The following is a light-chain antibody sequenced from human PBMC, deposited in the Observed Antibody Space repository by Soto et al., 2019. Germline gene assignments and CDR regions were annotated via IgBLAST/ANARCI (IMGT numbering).Light chain of an antibody. CDR3: QQRFNGTLRT. J-gene: IGKJ5*01. Sequence: ILGTLPSGTLSMSPGERASLSCRGIQSVSSGHLAWYQQKPGQAPRLLIYDASTRATGIPARFSGSGSGTDFTLTISRLEPEDFAVYYCQQRFNGTLRTFCQGTRLEIK. CDR1: QSVSSGH. CDR2: DAS. V-gene: IGKV3D-20*02.